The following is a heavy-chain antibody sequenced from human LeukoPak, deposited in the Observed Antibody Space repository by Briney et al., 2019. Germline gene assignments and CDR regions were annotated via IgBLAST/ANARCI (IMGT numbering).Heavy chain of an antibody. CDR3: ARGGPRYCSGGSCYVDWFDP. J-gene: IGHJ5*02. Sequence: GSLRLSCAASEFTFSSYWMSWVRQPPGKGLEWIGEINHSGSTNYNPSLKSRVTISVDTSKNQFSLKLSSVTAADTAVYYCARGGPRYCSGGSCYVDWFDPWGQGTLVTVSS. D-gene: IGHD2-15*01. V-gene: IGHV4-34*01. CDR2: INHSGST. CDR1: EFTFSSYW.